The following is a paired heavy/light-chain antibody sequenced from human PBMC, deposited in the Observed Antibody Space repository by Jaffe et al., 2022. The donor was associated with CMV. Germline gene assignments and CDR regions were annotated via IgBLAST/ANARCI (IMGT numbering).Heavy chain of an antibody. Sequence: QVQLVQSGAEVKKPGASVKVSCKASGYTFTGYYMHWVRQAPGQGLEWMGWINPNSGGTNYAQKFQGRVTMTRDTSISTAYMELSRLRSDDTAVYYCARKEFTISLKYYYYYGMDVWGQGTTVTVSS. J-gene: IGHJ6*02. V-gene: IGHV1-2*02. D-gene: IGHD3-9*01. CDR2: INPNSGGT. CDR1: GYTFTGYY. CDR3: ARKEFTISLKYYYYYGMDV.
Light chain of an antibody. CDR2: DVS. V-gene: IGLV2-11*01. J-gene: IGLJ3*02. Sequence: QSALTQPRSVSGSPGQSVTISCTGTSSDVGGYNYVSWYQQHPGKAPKLMIYDVSKRPSGVPDRFSGSKSGNTASLTISGLQAEDEADYYCCSYAGSSWVFGGGTKLTVL. CDR3: CSYAGSSWV. CDR1: SSDVGGYNY.